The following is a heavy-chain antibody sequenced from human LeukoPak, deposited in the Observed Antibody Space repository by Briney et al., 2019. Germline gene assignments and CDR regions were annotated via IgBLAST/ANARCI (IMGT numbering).Heavy chain of an antibody. CDR2: IYTSGST. Sequence: SETLSLTCTVSGDSISSYYWSWIRQPAGKGLEWIGRIYTSGSTNYNPSLKSRDTMSVDTSKNQFSLKLSSVTAADTAVYYCARDMYYYDSSGYYYYWFDPWGQGTLVTVSS. D-gene: IGHD3-22*01. CDR3: ARDMYYYDSSGYYYYWFDP. J-gene: IGHJ5*02. CDR1: GDSISSYY. V-gene: IGHV4-4*07.